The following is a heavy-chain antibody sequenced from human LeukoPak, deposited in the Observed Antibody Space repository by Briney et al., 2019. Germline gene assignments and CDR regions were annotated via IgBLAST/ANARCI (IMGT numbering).Heavy chain of an antibody. Sequence: GGSLRLSCAASGFTVSSNYMSWVPQAPGKGLEWVSVIYSGGSTYYADSVKGRFTLSRDNSKSTLYLQMNSLRAEDTAVYYCSRDLKAGAGPSYNWFDPWGQGTLVTVSS. CDR2: IYSGGST. CDR3: SRDLKAGAGPSYNWFDP. CDR1: GFTVSSNY. V-gene: IGHV3-66*01. D-gene: IGHD4/OR15-4a*01. J-gene: IGHJ5*02.